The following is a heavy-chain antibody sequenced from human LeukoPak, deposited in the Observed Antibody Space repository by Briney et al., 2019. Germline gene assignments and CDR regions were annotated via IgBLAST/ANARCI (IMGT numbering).Heavy chain of an antibody. CDR2: IIPIFGTA. V-gene: IGHV1-69*05. CDR3: ARGVPYYYYMDV. Sequence: GSSVKVSCKASGDTFSSYAISWVRQAPGQGLEWMGGIIPIFGTANYAQKFQGRVTITTDESTSTAYMELSSLRSEDTAVYYCARGVPYYYYMDVWGKGTTVTVSS. D-gene: IGHD5/OR15-5a*01. CDR1: GDTFSSYA. J-gene: IGHJ6*03.